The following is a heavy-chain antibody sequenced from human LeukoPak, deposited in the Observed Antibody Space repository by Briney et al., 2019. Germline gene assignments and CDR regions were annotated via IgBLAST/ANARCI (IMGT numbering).Heavy chain of an antibody. J-gene: IGHJ4*02. CDR2: ISGSGGST. D-gene: IGHD4-23*01. CDR3: AKCPGDGGNYYFDY. CDR1: GFTFSSYA. Sequence: GASLRLSCAASGFTFSSYAMSWVRQAPGKGLEWVSAISGSGGSTYYADSVKGRFTISRDNSKNTLYLQMNSLRAEDTAVYYCAKCPGDGGNYYFDYWGQGALVTVSS. V-gene: IGHV3-23*01.